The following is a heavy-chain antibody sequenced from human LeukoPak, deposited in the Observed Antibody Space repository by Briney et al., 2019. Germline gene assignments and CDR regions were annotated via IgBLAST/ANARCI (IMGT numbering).Heavy chain of an antibody. Sequence: AGGSLRLSCAASGFTFSSYTMNWVRQAPGKGLEWISFISRSSDNIYYADSVKGRFTISRDNAKNSLYLQMNSLRAEDTAVYYCARGLYSGYDYYFDTWGQGTLVTVSS. J-gene: IGHJ4*02. CDR1: GFTFSSYT. D-gene: IGHD5-12*01. CDR3: ARGLYSGYDYYFDT. CDR2: ISRSSDNI. V-gene: IGHV3-48*01.